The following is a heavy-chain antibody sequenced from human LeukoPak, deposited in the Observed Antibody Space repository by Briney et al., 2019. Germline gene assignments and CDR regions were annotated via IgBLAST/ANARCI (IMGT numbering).Heavy chain of an antibody. CDR1: GGSISSYY. J-gene: IGHJ4*02. V-gene: IGHV4-59*01. D-gene: IGHD6-13*01. Sequence: SETLSLTCTVSGGSISSYYWSWIRQPPGKGLGWIGYIYYSGSTNYNPSLKSRVTISVDTSKNQFSLKLSSVTAADTAVYYCAREGQQPFDYWGQGTLVTVSS. CDR3: AREGQQPFDY. CDR2: IYYSGST.